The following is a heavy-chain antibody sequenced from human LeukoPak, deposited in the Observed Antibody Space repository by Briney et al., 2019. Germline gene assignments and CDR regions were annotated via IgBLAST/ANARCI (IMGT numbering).Heavy chain of an antibody. V-gene: IGHV3-23*01. D-gene: IGHD2-2*03. CDR2: ISGSGAST. Sequence: PGGSLRLSCAASGFTFSTYDMTWVRQAPGKGPEWASTISGSGASTYYADSVKGRFTISRDNSRSTLYLQMNSLRADDTAVYYCAMDRGFWGQGTLVTVSS. J-gene: IGHJ4*02. CDR3: AMDRGF. CDR1: GFTFSTYD.